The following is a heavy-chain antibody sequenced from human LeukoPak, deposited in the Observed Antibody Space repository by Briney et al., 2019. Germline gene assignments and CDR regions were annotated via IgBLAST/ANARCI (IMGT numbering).Heavy chain of an antibody. Sequence: SETLSLTCTVSGGSISSSSYYWGWIRQPPGKGLEWIGSIYYSGSTYYNPSLKSRVTISVDTSTNQFSLKLSSVTAADTAVYYCARHRAPSFGYDFWSGYYTRRGQYYFDYWGQGTLVTVSS. CDR1: GGSISSSSYY. CDR2: IYYSGST. J-gene: IGHJ4*02. D-gene: IGHD3-3*01. V-gene: IGHV4-39*01. CDR3: ARHRAPSFGYDFWSGYYTRRGQYYFDY.